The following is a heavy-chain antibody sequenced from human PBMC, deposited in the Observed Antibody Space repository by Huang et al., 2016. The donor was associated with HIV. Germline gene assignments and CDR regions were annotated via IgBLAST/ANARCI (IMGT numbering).Heavy chain of an antibody. V-gene: IGHV2-5*01. CDR3: ARRPLGAGYYFDS. Sequence: QITLKESGPTLVKPTQTLTLTCTFSGFSLTPTGLAVGWIRQPPGKALEWLALIYWNDEKRYSPSLKNRLTISKDTSRSQVVLTVTDVDPLDTATYYCARRPLGAGYYFDSWGQGMLVTVTS. CDR2: IYWNDEK. D-gene: IGHD3-16*01. CDR1: GFSLTPTGLA. J-gene: IGHJ4*02.